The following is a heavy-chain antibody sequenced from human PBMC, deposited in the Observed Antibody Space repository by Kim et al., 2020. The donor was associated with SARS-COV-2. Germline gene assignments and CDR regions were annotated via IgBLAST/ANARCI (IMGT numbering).Heavy chain of an antibody. CDR3: VRDSQDRGAYFDDYFDS. D-gene: IGHD1-26*01. J-gene: IGHJ4*01. CDR2: MSYSGDT. Sequence: SETLSLTCSVSDDSITTYYWSWLRQPPDKGLEWIAHMSYSGDTNYNPSLRSRVTISIDTSKNQVSLKLTSVTAADTAMYYCVRDSQDRGAYFDDYFDSWG. CDR1: DDSITTYY. V-gene: IGHV4-59*13.